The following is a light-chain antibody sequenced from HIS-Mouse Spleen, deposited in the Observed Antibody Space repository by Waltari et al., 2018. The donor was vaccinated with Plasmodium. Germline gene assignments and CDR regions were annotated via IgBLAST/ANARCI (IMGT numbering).Light chain of an antibody. CDR3: NSRDSSGNHVV. V-gene: IGLV3-19*01. CDR1: SLRRYF. Sequence: SSELTQDPAVSVALGQTVRITCQGDSLRRYFASWYQQKPGQAPVLVIYGKNNRPSGISDRIAGSSSGNTASLTITGAQAEDEADYYCNSRDSSGNHVVFGGGTKLTVL. J-gene: IGLJ2*01. CDR2: GKN.